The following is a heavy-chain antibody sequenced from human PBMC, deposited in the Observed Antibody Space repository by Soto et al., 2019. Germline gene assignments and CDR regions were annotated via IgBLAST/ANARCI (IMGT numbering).Heavy chain of an antibody. Sequence: QLQLQESGSGLVKPSQTLSLTCAVSGGSISSGGYSWSWIRQPPGKGLEWIGYIYHSGSTYYNPYLNSRITISVDRSQHQFARKLSSVTAADTAVYYWARSIVATIDAFDIWGQGTMVTVSS. D-gene: IGHD5-12*01. CDR3: ARSIVATIDAFDI. J-gene: IGHJ3*02. V-gene: IGHV4-30-2*01. CDR1: GGSISSGGYS. CDR2: IYHSGST.